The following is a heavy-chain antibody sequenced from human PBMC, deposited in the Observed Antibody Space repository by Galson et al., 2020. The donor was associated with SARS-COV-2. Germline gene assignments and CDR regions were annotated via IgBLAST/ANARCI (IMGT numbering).Heavy chain of an antibody. J-gene: IGHJ4*02. Sequence: GESLKISCAASGFTFSSYSMNWVRQAPGKGLEWVSSISSSSYIYYADSVKGRFTISRDNAKNSLYLQMNSLRAEDTAVYYCARGYCSSTSCYDGVATGYWGQGTLVTVSS. CDR1: GFTFSSYS. CDR2: ISSSSYI. CDR3: ARGYCSSTSCYDGVATGY. V-gene: IGHV3-21*01. D-gene: IGHD2-2*01.